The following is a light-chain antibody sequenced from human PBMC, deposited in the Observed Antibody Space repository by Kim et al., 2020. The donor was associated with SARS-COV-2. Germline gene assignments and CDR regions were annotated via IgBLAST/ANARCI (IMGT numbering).Light chain of an antibody. CDR3: NSRDNDGKVV. CDR2: GKN. CDR1: SLRSYD. V-gene: IGLV3-19*01. J-gene: IGLJ3*02. Sequence: SSELTQDPVVSVALGQTVTITCQGDSLRSYDASWYHQKAGQAPVLVIYGKNDRPSGIPDRFSGSRSGNTASLTITGAQAEDAADYYFNSRDNDGKVVFGG.